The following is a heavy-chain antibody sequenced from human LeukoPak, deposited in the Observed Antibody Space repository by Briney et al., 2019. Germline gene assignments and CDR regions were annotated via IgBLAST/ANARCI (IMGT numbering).Heavy chain of an antibody. CDR1: GFTFDDYA. D-gene: IGHD6-6*01. CDR2: ISWNSGSI. J-gene: IGHJ3*02. V-gene: IGHV3-9*01. Sequence: GGSLRLSCAASGFTFDDYAMHWVRQAPGKGLEWVSGISWNSGSIGYADSVKGRLTISRENATNSLYLQMNSLRAEDTAVYYCARDDGSSWSGGGAFDIWGQGTMVTVSS. CDR3: ARDDGSSWSGGGAFDI.